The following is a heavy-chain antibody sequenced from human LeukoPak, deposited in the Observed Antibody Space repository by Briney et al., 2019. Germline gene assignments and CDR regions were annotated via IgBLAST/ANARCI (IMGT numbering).Heavy chain of an antibody. Sequence: GSSVKVSCKASGGTFNNYSISWVRQAPGQGLEWMGRIVPILGIRSYAKDFQGRVTLTADKSTSTAYMELGSLGSEDTAMYFCARDEIASPSAFDFWGQGTLVIVSS. J-gene: IGHJ4*02. CDR1: GGTFNNYS. CDR3: ARDEIASPSAFDF. D-gene: IGHD3-3*02. V-gene: IGHV1-69*04. CDR2: IVPILGIR.